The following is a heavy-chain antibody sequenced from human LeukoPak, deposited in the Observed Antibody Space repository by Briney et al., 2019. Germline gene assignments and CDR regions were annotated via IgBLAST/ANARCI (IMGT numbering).Heavy chain of an antibody. CDR3: ARGSTSDY. Sequence: GGSLRLSCAASGFTFSNYYMSWIRQAPGKGLEWVLHINFSNTYTNYADSVKGRFTISRDNAKNLLYLQMNSLRDEDTAVYYCARGSTSDYWGQGTLVTVSS. CDR1: GFTFSNYY. V-gene: IGHV3-11*06. CDR2: INFSNTYT. J-gene: IGHJ4*02.